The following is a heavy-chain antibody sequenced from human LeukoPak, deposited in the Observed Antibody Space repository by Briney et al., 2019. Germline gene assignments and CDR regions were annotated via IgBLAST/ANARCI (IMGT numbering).Heavy chain of an antibody. CDR2: ISAYNGNT. J-gene: IGHJ5*02. Sequence: GASVKVSCKASGYTFTSYGISWVRQAPGQGLEWMGWISAYNGNTNYAQKLQGRVTMTTDTSTSTAYKELRSLGSDDTAVYYCARGIGYYHYNWFDPWGQGTLVTVSS. D-gene: IGHD3-3*01. CDR1: GYTFTSYG. CDR3: ARGIGYYHYNWFDP. V-gene: IGHV1-18*01.